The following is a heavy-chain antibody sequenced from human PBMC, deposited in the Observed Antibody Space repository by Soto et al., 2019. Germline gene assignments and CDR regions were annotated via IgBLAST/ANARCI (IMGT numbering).Heavy chain of an antibody. J-gene: IGHJ4*02. CDR1: GGSVSSGSYY. V-gene: IGHV4-61*01. CDR2: IYYSGST. Sequence: SETLSLTCTVSGGSVSSGSYYWSWIRQPPGKGLEWIGYIYYSGSTNYNPSLKSRVTISVDTSKNQFSLKLSSVTAADTAVYYCARALWADYGDYCFDYWGQGTLVTVSS. D-gene: IGHD4-17*01. CDR3: ARALWADYGDYCFDY.